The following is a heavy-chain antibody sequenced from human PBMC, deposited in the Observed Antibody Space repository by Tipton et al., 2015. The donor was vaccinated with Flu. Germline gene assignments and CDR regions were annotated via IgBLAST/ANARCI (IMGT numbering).Heavy chain of an antibody. J-gene: IGHJ5*02. CDR3: ATDRGWLDNWFYP. CDR2: IYDSGNT. V-gene: IGHV4-59*01. CDR1: GGSMSRNY. Sequence: TLSLTCTVSGGSMSRNYWSWIRQPPGKGLEWIGFIYDSGNTNYNPSLKGRVTISVDTSKNQFSLKLSSVTAADTAVYYCATDRGWLDNWFYPWGQGTRVTVSS. D-gene: IGHD6-19*01.